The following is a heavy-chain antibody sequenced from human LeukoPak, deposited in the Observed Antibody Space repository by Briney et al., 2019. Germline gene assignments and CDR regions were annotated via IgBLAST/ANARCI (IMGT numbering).Heavy chain of an antibody. CDR3: ARSPLAGYYDSSGLFDI. J-gene: IGHJ3*02. CDR2: IYSGGST. Sequence: GGSLRLSCAASGFTVSSNYMSWVRQAPGEGLEWVSVIYSGGSTYYADSVKGRFTISRDNSKNTLYLQMNSLRAEDTAVYYCARSPLAGYYDSSGLFDIWGQGTMVTVSS. V-gene: IGHV3-53*01. CDR1: GFTVSSNY. D-gene: IGHD3-22*01.